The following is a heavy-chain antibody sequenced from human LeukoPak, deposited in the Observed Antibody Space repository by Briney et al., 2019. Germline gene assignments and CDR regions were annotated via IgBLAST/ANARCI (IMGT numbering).Heavy chain of an antibody. CDR3: ARERAPLSSSSGYFYFDS. CDR2: INPNTGDT. D-gene: IGHD3-22*01. V-gene: IGHV1-2*02. CDR1: GYTFTAYY. Sequence: ASVKVSCKTSGYTFTAYYLNWVRQAPGQGLEWMGWINPNTGDTNYAQKFQVRVTMTRDTSLSTAYMELSRLRSDDTAVYYCARERAPLSSSSGYFYFDSWGQGNLVTVSS. J-gene: IGHJ4*02.